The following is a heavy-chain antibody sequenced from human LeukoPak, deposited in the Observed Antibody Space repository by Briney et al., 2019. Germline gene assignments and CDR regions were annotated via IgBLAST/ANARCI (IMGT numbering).Heavy chain of an antibody. CDR1: GYTFTSYG. Sequence: ASVKVSCKASGYTFTSYGISWVRQAPGQGLEWMGWISAYNGNTNYAQKLQGRVTMTTDTSTSTAYMELRSLRSDDTAVYYCARVGSLDHVLRFLAWLNWFDPWGQGTLVTVSS. CDR2: ISAYNGNT. CDR3: ARVGSLDHVLRFLAWLNWFDP. D-gene: IGHD3-3*01. J-gene: IGHJ5*02. V-gene: IGHV1-18*01.